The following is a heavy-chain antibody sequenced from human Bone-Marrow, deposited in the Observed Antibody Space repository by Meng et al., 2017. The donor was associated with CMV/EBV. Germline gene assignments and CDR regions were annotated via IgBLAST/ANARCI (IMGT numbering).Heavy chain of an antibody. V-gene: IGHV3-23*01. CDR2: ISGSGGST. D-gene: IGHD3-16*01. CDR3: AKSRGSGNLPYYCYGMEV. Sequence: GESLKISCAASGFTFSSYAMSWVRQAPGKGLEWVSAISGSGGSTYYADSVKGRFTISRDNSENTLYLQMNSLRAEDTAVYYCAKSRGSGNLPYYCYGMEVWGQGTTVTVSS. J-gene: IGHJ6*02. CDR1: GFTFSSYA.